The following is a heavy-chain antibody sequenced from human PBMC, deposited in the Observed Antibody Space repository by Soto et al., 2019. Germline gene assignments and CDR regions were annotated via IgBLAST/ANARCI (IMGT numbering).Heavy chain of an antibody. D-gene: IGHD3-10*01. CDR1: GFTFSSCA. CDR3: ANDQLLILGGPPNCFDY. V-gene: IGHV3-23*01. J-gene: IGHJ5*01. Sequence: HPGGSLRLSCAASGFTFSSCAMSCVRQAPGKGLEWVSGIGGSGDDTEYTDSVKGRFTISRDNSKNTLYLQMNSLRAEDTALYYCANDQLLILGGPPNCFDYRCQGTLLTLFS. CDR2: IGGSGDDT.